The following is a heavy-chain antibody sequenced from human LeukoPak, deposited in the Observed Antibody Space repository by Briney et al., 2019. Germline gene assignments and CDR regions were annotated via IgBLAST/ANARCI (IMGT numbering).Heavy chain of an antibody. D-gene: IGHD1-26*01. CDR2: IRNKANSYIT. J-gene: IGHJ4*02. V-gene: IGHV3-72*01. CDR3: ASIRGTFGY. CDR1: GFTFSNHF. Sequence: GGSLRLSCAASGFTFSNHFLDWVRQAPGKGLEWVGRIRNKANSYITEYAASVKGRFTISRDDSKNSLYLQMSSLKTDDTAMYYCASIRGTFGYWGQGTLVTVSP.